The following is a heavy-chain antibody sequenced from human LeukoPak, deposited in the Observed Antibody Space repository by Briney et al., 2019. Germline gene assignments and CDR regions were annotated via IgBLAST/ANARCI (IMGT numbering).Heavy chain of an antibody. CDR3: ARDQEGFDY. J-gene: IGHJ4*02. V-gene: IGHV1-46*01. CDR1: GYTFTSNY. CDR2: IYPGDGST. Sequence: ASVKVSCKASGYTFTSNYIHWVRQAPGQGLEWMGMIYPGDGSTSYAQKFQGRVTVTRDTSTSTVHMELNGLRSEDTAVYYCARDQEGFDYWGQGTLVTVSS.